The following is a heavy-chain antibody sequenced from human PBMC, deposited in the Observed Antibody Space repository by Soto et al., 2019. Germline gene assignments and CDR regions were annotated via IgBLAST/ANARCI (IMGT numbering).Heavy chain of an antibody. V-gene: IGHV1-69*02. CDR2: IIPILDIA. CDR1: GGTFSSYT. CDR3: AILGVLGTTPS. J-gene: IGHJ4*02. Sequence: QVQLVQSGAEVKKPGSSVKVSCKASGGTFSSYTISWVRQAPGQGLEWMGRIIPILDIANYAQKFQGRVTITADKSTSTAYMELSSLRSEDTAVYYCAILGVLGTTPSWGQGTLVTVSS. D-gene: IGHD1-1*01.